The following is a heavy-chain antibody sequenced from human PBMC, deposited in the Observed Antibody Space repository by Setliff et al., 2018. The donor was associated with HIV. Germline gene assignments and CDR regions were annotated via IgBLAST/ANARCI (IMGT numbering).Heavy chain of an antibody. J-gene: IGHJ4*02. CDR3: AKDNLYSSGIYQFDY. D-gene: IGHD3-10*01. V-gene: IGHV3-43D*04. CDR2: ISWNGGSK. Sequence: GGSLRLSCAASGFTFNYYWMHWVRQAPGKGLEWISLISWNGGSKDYAESVKGRFTISRDNSKNSLYLQMNSLGAEDTAVYYCAKDNLYSSGIYQFDYWGQGTMVTVSS. CDR1: GFTFNYYW.